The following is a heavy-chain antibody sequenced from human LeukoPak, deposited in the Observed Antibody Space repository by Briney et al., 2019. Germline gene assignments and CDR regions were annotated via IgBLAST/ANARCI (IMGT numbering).Heavy chain of an antibody. D-gene: IGHD2-2*01. CDR1: GGSISSGGYY. V-gene: IGHV4-31*03. CDR3: ARDPGSTYYYYGMDV. J-gene: IGHJ6*02. CDR2: IYYSGST. Sequence: PSETLSLTCTVSGGSISSGGYYWSWIRQHPGKGLEWIGYIYYSGSTYYNPSLKSRVTISVDTSKNQFSLKLSSVTAADTAVYYCARDPGSTYYYYGMDVWGQGTTVTVSS.